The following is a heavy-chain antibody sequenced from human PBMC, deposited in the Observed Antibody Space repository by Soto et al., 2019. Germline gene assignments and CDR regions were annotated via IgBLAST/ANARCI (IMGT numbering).Heavy chain of an antibody. V-gene: IGHV1-24*01. CDR2: FDPEDGET. CDR3: ATGMFGGVISSLDY. CDR1: GYTLTELS. Sequence: ASVKVSCKVSGYTLTELSMHWVRQAPGKGLEWMGGFDPEDGETIYAQKCQGRVTMTEDTSTDTAYMELSSLRSEDTAVYYCATGMFGGVISSLDYWGQGTLVTVSS. J-gene: IGHJ4*02. D-gene: IGHD3-16*02.